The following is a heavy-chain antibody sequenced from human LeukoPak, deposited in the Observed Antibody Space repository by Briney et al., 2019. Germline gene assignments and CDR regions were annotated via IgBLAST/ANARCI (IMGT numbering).Heavy chain of an antibody. D-gene: IGHD4-17*01. J-gene: IGHJ5*02. CDR3: ARSTVSYPYVDH. Sequence: PSETLSLTCTVSGGSTSSSSYYWGWIRQPPGKGLEWIGSIYYSGSTWSSLKSRVTISVDTSKNQFSLKLSSVTAADTAVYYCARSTVSYPYVDHWGQGTLVTVSS. CDR1: GGSTSSSSYY. CDR2: IYYSGST. V-gene: IGHV4-39*07.